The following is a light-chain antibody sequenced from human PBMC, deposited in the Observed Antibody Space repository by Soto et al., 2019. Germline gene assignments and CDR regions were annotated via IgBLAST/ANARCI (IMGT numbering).Light chain of an antibody. J-gene: IGLJ3*02. CDR2: LNSDGSH. CDR3: QTWGTGIRV. Sequence: QTVVTQSPSASASLGASVKLTCTLSSGHSSYAIAWHQQQPEKGPRYLMKLNSDGSHSKGDGIPDRFSGSSSGAERYLTISSLQSEDEADYYCQTWGTGIRVFGGGTKLPS. CDR1: SGHSSYA. V-gene: IGLV4-69*01.